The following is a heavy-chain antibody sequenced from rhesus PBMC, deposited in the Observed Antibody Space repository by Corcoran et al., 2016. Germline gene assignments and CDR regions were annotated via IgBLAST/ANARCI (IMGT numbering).Heavy chain of an antibody. Sequence: QVKLQQWGEGLVKPTETLSLTCAVYGGSISGYYYWNWIRQSPGKGLEWIGYVYGNSASTNCTPSLRNRFTMSIATSKLQFSLKLRSVTAADTAVYYCAEDSDDGYAWGQGVLVTVSS. CDR3: AEDSDDGYA. V-gene: IGHV4-73*01. CDR1: GGSISGYYY. D-gene: IGHD3-28*01. CDR2: VYGNSAST. J-gene: IGHJ4*01.